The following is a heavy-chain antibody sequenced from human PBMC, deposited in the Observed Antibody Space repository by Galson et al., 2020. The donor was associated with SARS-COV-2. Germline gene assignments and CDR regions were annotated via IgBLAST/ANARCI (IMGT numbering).Heavy chain of an antibody. J-gene: IGHJ4*02. CDR2: IFFDRSDK. CDR3: ARDGQNSSGWAFDY. D-gene: IGHD6-19*01. Sequence: GGPLSLSRAASGSTFSTPATHSVRQAPGKGLESVAQIFFDRSDKYYGDSVKGRFTISRDSAKNTVYLQMNNLRADDTAVYYCARDGQNSSGWAFDYWGQGTLVTVSS. CDR1: GSTFSTPA. V-gene: IGHV3-33*01.